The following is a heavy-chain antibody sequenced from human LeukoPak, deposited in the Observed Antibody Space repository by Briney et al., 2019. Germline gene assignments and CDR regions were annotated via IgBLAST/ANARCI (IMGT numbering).Heavy chain of an antibody. CDR1: GFSLSTSGMC. CDR3: ARATYYGSGSYYNGGEDY. CDR2: IDWDDDK. D-gene: IGHD3-10*01. Sequence: ASGPTLVNPTQTLTLTCTFSGFSLSTSGMCVSWIRQPPGKALEWLARIDWDDDKYYSTSLKTRLTISKDTSKNQVVLTMTNMDPVDTATYYCARATYYGSGSYYNGGEDYWGQGTLVTVSS. V-gene: IGHV2-70*11. J-gene: IGHJ4*02.